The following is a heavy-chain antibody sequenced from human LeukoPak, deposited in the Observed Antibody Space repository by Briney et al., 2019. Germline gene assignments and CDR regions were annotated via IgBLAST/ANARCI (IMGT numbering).Heavy chain of an antibody. V-gene: IGHV1-69*13. CDR2: IIPIFGTA. CDR3: ATSSTVAQSYYYYMDV. Sequence: SVKVSCKASGGTFSSYAISWVRQAPGQGLEWMGGIIPIFGTANYAQKFQGRVTITADESTSTAYMELSSLRSEDTAVYYCATSSTVAQSYYYYMDVWGKGTTVTVSS. D-gene: IGHD4-23*01. CDR1: GGTFSSYA. J-gene: IGHJ6*03.